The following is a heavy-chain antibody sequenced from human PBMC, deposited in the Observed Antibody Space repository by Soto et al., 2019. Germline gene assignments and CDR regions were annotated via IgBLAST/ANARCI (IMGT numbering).Heavy chain of an antibody. D-gene: IGHD3-16*01. V-gene: IGHV4-59*12. CDR1: GGSISSYC. CDR3: ARDGGYSRPDAFDI. Sequence: SETLSLTCTVAGGSISSYCWSWIRQPPGKGLEWIGYIYHSGSTNYNPSLKSRVTISVDTSKNQFSLKLSSVTAADTAVYYCARDGGYSRPDAFDIWGQGTMVTVSS. J-gene: IGHJ3*02. CDR2: IYHSGST.